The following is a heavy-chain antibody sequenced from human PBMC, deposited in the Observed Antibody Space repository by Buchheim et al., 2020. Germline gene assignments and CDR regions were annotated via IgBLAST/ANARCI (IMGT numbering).Heavy chain of an antibody. CDR3: ATSDYSGHDFRN. Sequence: QVRLQESGPGLVKPSETLSLACTVSGVSVNGGSYHWSWIRQPPGKGLEWIGFVYYSGSTNYSPSLKGRVTISAAMSKNQSSLRLTSVTAADTAIYYCATSDYSGHDFRNWGQGTL. V-gene: IGHV4-61*01. D-gene: IGHD5-12*01. J-gene: IGHJ4*02. CDR1: GVSVNGGSYH. CDR2: VYYSGST.